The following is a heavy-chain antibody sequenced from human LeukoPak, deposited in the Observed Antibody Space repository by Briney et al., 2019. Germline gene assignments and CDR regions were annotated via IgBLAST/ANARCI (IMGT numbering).Heavy chain of an antibody. CDR3: ALGITGTTWCYFDY. D-gene: IGHD1-20*01. CDR1: GYTFTGYY. J-gene: IGHJ4*02. CDR2: INPNSGGT. V-gene: IGHV1-2*02. Sequence: ASVKVSCKASGYTFTGYYMHWVRQAPGQGLEWMGWINPNSGGTDYAQKFQGRVTMTRGTSISTAYMELSRLRSDDTAVYYCALGITGTTWCYFDYWGQGTLVTVSS.